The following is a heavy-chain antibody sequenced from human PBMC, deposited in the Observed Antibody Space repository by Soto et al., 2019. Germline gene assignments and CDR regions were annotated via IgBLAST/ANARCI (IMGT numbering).Heavy chain of an antibody. CDR2: IYPGDSDT. CDR1: GYSFTSYW. V-gene: IGHV5-51*01. Sequence: GESLKISCKGSGYSFTSYWIGWVRQMPGKGLEWMGIIYPGDSDTRYSPSFQGQVTISADKSISTAYLQWSSLKASDTAMYYCARLGRGGDYSAAKYSYYYYGMDVCGQGTTVTVSS. CDR3: ARLGRGGDYSAAKYSYYYYGMDV. J-gene: IGHJ6*02. D-gene: IGHD4-17*01.